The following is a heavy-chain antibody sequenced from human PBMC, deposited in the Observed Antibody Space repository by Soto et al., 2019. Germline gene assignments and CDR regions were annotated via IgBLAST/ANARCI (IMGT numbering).Heavy chain of an antibody. Sequence: GGSLRLSCAASGFTFSSYDMHWFRQATGKGLEWVSAIGTAGDTYYPGSVKGRFTISRENAKNSLYLQMNSLRAEDTAVYYCARNDFWSGTFDYWGQGTLVTVSS. CDR2: IGTAGDT. CDR1: GFTFSSYD. V-gene: IGHV3-13*01. D-gene: IGHD3-3*01. J-gene: IGHJ4*02. CDR3: ARNDFWSGTFDY.